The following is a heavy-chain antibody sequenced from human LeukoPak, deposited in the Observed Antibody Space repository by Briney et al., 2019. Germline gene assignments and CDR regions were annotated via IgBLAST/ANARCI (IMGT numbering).Heavy chain of an antibody. V-gene: IGHV3-30*01. CDR3: ARALSSSWYVRYYYYMDV. CDR2: ISYDGSNK. D-gene: IGHD6-13*01. CDR1: GFTFSSYA. Sequence: PGRSLRLSCAASGFTFSSYAMHWVRQAPGKGLEWVAVISYDGSNKYYADSVKGRFTISRDNSKNTLYLQMNSLRAEDTAVYYCARALSSSWYVRYYYYMDVWGKGTTVTVSS. J-gene: IGHJ6*03.